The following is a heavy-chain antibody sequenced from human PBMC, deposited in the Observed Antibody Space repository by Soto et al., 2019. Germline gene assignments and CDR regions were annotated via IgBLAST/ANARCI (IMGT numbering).Heavy chain of an antibody. CDR1: GFTVSSNY. CDR3: ARGVVDYGDYEGMDV. V-gene: IGHV3-53*02. CDR2: IYSGGST. J-gene: IGHJ6*02. Sequence: EVQLVETGGGLIQPGGSLRLSCAASGFTVSSNYMSWVRQAPGKGLEWVSVIYSGGSTYYADSVKGRFTISRDNSKNTLYLRMNSLRAEDTAVYYCARGVVDYGDYEGMDVWGQGTTVTVSS. D-gene: IGHD4-17*01.